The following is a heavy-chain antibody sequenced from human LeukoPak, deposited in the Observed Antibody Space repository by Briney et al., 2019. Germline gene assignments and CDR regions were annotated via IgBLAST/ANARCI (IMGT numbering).Heavy chain of an antibody. Sequence: GGSLRLSCAASGFTFSAYSMNWVRQAPGKGLEWVSYISSSSSTIYYADSVKGRFTISRDNAKNSLYLQMNSLRAEDTAVYYCARGTTYYDSSGQVPFDYWGQGTLVTVSS. CDR2: ISSSSSTI. V-gene: IGHV3-48*01. CDR3: ARGTTYYDSSGQVPFDY. D-gene: IGHD3-22*01. CDR1: GFTFSAYS. J-gene: IGHJ4*02.